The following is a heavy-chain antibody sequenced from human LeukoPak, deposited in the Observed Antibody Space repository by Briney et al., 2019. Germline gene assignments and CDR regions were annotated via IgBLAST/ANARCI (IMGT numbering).Heavy chain of an antibody. Sequence: PGGSLRLSCAASGFTFSSYAMSWVRQAPGKGLEWVSAISGSGGSTYYADSVKGRFTISRDNSKDTLYLQMNSLRAEDTAVYYCARDLNDFWSGYPDYWGQGTLVTVSS. CDR2: ISGSGGST. D-gene: IGHD3-3*01. CDR3: ARDLNDFWSGYPDY. V-gene: IGHV3-23*01. CDR1: GFTFSSYA. J-gene: IGHJ4*02.